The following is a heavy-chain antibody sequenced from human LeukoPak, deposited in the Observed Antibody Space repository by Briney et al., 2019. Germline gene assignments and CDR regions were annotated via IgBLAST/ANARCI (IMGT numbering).Heavy chain of an antibody. V-gene: IGHV3-48*03. CDR3: AELGITMIGGV. J-gene: IGHJ6*04. D-gene: IGHD3-10*02. Sequence: GGSLRLSCAGSGFTFSDYDINWVRQAPGKGLEWVSFIEKSGNDIYYADSVKGRFTISRDNAKNSLYLQMNSLRAEDTAVYYCAELGITMIGGVWGKGTTVTISS. CDR2: IEKSGNDI. CDR1: GFTFSDYD.